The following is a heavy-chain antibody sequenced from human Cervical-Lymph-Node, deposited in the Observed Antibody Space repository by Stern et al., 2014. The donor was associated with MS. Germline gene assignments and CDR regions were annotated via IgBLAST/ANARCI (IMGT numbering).Heavy chain of an antibody. CDR3: ARHYGYYFDF. D-gene: IGHD4-17*01. CDR1: ENIFSNFW. Sequence: EVHLVESGVEVKKPGESLKISCKVSENIFSNFWIGWLRQMPGKGLEYVGIIYPDDSDTKYSPSFEGQVTISADKSINTAYLHWSSLKASDTAIYYCARHYGYYFDFWGQGTLVTVSS. V-gene: IGHV5-51*01. CDR2: IYPDDSDT. J-gene: IGHJ4*02.